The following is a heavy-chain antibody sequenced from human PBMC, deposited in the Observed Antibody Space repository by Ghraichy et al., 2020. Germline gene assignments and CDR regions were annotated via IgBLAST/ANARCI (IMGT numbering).Heavy chain of an antibody. CDR3: ARAPSTLSNPFYFDY. CDR2: IYPGDSET. J-gene: IGHJ4*02. V-gene: IGHV5-51*01. Sequence: GESLNISCKGSGYRFTSYWIGWVRQMPGKGLEWMGIIYPGDSETRYSPSFQGQVTISADKSITTAYLQWSALKASDTAIYFCARAPSTLSNPFYFDYWGQGTLVTVSS. CDR1: GYRFTSYW. D-gene: IGHD2/OR15-2a*01.